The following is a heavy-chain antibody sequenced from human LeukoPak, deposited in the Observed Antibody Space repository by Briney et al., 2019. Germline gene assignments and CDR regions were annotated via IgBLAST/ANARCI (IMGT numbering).Heavy chain of an antibody. V-gene: IGHV4-39*01. Sequence: EPSETLSLTCTVSGGSISSSSYSWGWIRQPPGKGLEWIGSIYYSGSTYYNPSLKSRVTISVDTSKNQFSLKLSSVTAADTAVYYCARWGIAVAESAFDIWGQGTMVTVSS. D-gene: IGHD6-19*01. CDR3: ARWGIAVAESAFDI. CDR2: IYYSGST. J-gene: IGHJ3*02. CDR1: GGSISSSSYS.